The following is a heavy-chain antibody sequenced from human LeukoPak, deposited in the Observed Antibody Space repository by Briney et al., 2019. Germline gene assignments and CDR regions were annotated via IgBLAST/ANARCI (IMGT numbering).Heavy chain of an antibody. D-gene: IGHD3-10*01. CDR1: GFTFSSYA. Sequence: GGSLRLSCAASGFTFSSYAMSWVRQAPGKGLEWVSAISGSGGSTYYADSVKGRFTISRDNSKNTLYLQMNSLRAEDTAVYYCAKVGLLWFGELRFDPWGQGTLVTVSS. V-gene: IGHV3-23*01. J-gene: IGHJ5*02. CDR3: AKVGLLWFGELRFDP. CDR2: ISGSGGST.